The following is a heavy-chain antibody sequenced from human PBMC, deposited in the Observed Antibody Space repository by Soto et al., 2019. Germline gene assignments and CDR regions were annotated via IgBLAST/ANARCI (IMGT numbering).Heavy chain of an antibody. CDR1: GFTFSSYA. CDR3: KKERVPDGIYSFDY. V-gene: IGHV3-23*01. D-gene: IGHD2-15*01. Sequence: PGGPLRLSGATSGFTFSSYAMSWVRQAPGKVEEWASAISGSGGSTYYADSVKGRFTISRDNSKNTLYLQMNSLRVEDAAVYYCKKERVPDGIYSFDYWGQGALVTVSS. CDR2: ISGSGGST. J-gene: IGHJ4*02.